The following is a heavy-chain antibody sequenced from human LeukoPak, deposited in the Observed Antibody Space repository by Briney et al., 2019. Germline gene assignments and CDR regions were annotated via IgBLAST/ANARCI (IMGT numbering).Heavy chain of an antibody. D-gene: IGHD2-2*01. CDR2: ISSGVTTI. Sequence: GGSLRLSCAASGFTLSNYEMNWVRQAPGKGLEWVSYISSGVTTIYYADSVKGRFTISRDNAKNSLYLQMNNLRAEDTAVYYCARDLRGEAAAKRPFAYWGQGALVTVSS. CDR1: GFTLSNYE. J-gene: IGHJ4*02. CDR3: ARDLRGEAAAKRPFAY. V-gene: IGHV3-48*03.